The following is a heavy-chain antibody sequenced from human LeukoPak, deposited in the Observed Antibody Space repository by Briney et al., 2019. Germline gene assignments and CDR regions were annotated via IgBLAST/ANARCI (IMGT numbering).Heavy chain of an antibody. D-gene: IGHD3-10*01. V-gene: IGHV4-34*01. J-gene: IGHJ4*02. CDR1: GGSFSGYY. CDR3: ARSIEGRSMVRGVYFDY. CDR2: INHSGST. Sequence: PSETLSLTCAVYGGSFSGYYWSWIRQPPGKGLEWIGEINHSGSTNYNPSLKSRVTISVDTSKNQFSLKLSSVTAADTAVYYCARSIEGRSMVRGVYFDYWGQGTLVTVSS.